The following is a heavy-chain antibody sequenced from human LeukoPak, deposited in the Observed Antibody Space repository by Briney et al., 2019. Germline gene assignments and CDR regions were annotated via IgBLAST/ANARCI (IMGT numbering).Heavy chain of an antibody. Sequence: GGSLRLSCAASGFTFNTYTMNWVRQAPGKGLEWVSYISGSSGIIDYADSVRGRFTISRDNSKNTLYLQMNSLRAEDTAVYYCARVSSGYYYTSYYYYGMDVWGQGTTVTVSS. CDR2: ISGSSGII. CDR3: ARVSSGYYYTSYYYYGMDV. J-gene: IGHJ6*02. D-gene: IGHD3-22*01. V-gene: IGHV3-48*01. CDR1: GFTFNTYT.